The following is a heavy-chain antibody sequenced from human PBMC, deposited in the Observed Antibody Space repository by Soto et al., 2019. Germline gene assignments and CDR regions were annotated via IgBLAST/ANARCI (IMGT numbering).Heavy chain of an antibody. CDR3: ARYRSALPVRHYYYYMDV. V-gene: IGHV4-59*11. CDR1: GGSISSHY. D-gene: IGHD3-10*01. CDR2: IYYSGST. Sequence: VQLQESGPGLVGPSETLSLTCTVSGGSISSHYWSWIRPPPGKGLEWSGYIYYSGSTNYNPSLTSRVTVSVDTSKNQCSLKLSSVTAADPAVYYCARYRSALPVRHYYYYMDVWGKGTTVTVSS. J-gene: IGHJ6*03.